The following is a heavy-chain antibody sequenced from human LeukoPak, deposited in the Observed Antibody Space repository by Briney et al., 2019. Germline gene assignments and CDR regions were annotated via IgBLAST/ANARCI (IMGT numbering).Heavy chain of an antibody. CDR3: ARVRSSGYPPPPAFDY. Sequence: SETLSLTCTVSGGSMSRYYWSWIRQPPGKGLEWIGYMYYSGSTKYNPSLKSRVTISVDTSKNQFSLKLSSVTAADTAVYYCARVRSSGYPPPPAFDYWGQGTLVTVSS. D-gene: IGHD3-22*01. J-gene: IGHJ4*02. V-gene: IGHV4-59*01. CDR2: MYYSGST. CDR1: GGSMSRYY.